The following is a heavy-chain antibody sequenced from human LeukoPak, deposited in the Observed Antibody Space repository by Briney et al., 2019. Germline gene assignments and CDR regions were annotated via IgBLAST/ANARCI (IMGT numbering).Heavy chain of an antibody. CDR3: ARAPYYYDSSGYYRPVEIDY. V-gene: IGHV4-31*03. CDR1: GGSVSSGDYY. CDR2: IYYSGST. D-gene: IGHD3-22*01. Sequence: SETLSLTCTVSGGSVSSGDYYWSWIRQLPGKGLEWIGYIYYSGSTYYNPSLRSRLTISVDTSKNQFSLKLSSVTAADTAVYYCARAPYYYDSSGYYRPVEIDYWGQGTLVTVSS. J-gene: IGHJ4*02.